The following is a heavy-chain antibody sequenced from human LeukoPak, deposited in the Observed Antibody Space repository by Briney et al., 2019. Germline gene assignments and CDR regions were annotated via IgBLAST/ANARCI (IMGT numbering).Heavy chain of an antibody. CDR1: GGSFSGYY. CDR2: INHSGST. Sequence: SETLSLTCAVYGGSFSGYYWSWIRQPPGKGLEWIGEINHSGSTNYNPSLKSRVTISVDTSKNQFSLKLSSVTAADTAVYYCARTAGRSYYYYYMDVWGKGTTVTVSS. D-gene: IGHD6-13*01. V-gene: IGHV4-34*01. J-gene: IGHJ6*03. CDR3: ARTAGRSYYYYYMDV.